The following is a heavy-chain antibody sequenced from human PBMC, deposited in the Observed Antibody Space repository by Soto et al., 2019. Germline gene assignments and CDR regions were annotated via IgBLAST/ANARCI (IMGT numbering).Heavy chain of an antibody. D-gene: IGHD1-1*01. CDR2: IMPIFRTA. V-gene: IGHV1-69*12. Sequence: QVQLEQSGAEVKKPGSSVKVSCKASGGTFRNSAISWVRQAPGQGLEWMGGIMPIFRTADYAQKFQGRVTITADESTSTAYMDLSSLSSGATAVYYCARDNDRPQLGGNYYYILDVWGHGTTVTVSS. CDR1: GGTFRNSA. CDR3: ARDNDRPQLGGNYYYILDV. J-gene: IGHJ6*02.